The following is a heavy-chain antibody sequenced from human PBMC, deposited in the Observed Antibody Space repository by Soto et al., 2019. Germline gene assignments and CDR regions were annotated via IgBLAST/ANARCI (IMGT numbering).Heavy chain of an antibody. J-gene: IGHJ5*02. CDR2: IYYSGST. Sequence: SETLSLTCTVSGGSISSSSYYWGWIRQPPGKGLEWIGSIYYSGSTYYNPSLKSRVTISVDTSKNQFSLKLSSVTAADTAVYYCAREGDHTNWFDPWGQGTLVTVSS. CDR3: AREGDHTNWFDP. D-gene: IGHD2-21*02. CDR1: GGSISSSSYY. V-gene: IGHV4-39*01.